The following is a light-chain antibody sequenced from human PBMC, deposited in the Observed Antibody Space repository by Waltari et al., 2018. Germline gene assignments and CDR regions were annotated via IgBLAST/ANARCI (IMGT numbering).Light chain of an antibody. J-gene: IGKJ2*01. Sequence: DIQMTQSPSSLSASVGDRVTITCRASQSISSYLNWYQQKPGKAPKLLIYAASSLQSGVPSRFSGSGSGTDFTLTISSLQPEDFATYYCQQSYSTPYTFGQTNLDIK. V-gene: IGKV1-39*01. CDR1: QSISSY. CDR2: AAS. CDR3: QQSYSTPYT.